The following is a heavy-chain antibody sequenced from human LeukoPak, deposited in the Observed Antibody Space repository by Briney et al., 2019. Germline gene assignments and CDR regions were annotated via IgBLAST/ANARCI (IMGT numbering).Heavy chain of an antibody. CDR2: INHSGST. D-gene: IGHD3-3*01. CDR3: ARGLEWLALRFLEWSPTYYFDY. Sequence: SETLSLTCAVYGGSFSGYYWSWIRQPPGKGLEWIGEINHSGSTNYNPSLKSRVTISVDTSKNQFSLKLSPVTAADTAVYYCARGLEWLALRFLEWSPTYYFDYWGQGTLVTVSS. V-gene: IGHV4-34*01. J-gene: IGHJ4*02. CDR1: GGSFSGYY.